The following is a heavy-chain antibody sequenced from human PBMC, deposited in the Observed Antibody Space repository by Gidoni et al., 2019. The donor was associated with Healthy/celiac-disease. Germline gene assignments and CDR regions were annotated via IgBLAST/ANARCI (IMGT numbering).Heavy chain of an antibody. Sequence: EVQLLESGGGLVQPGGSLRRSCAASGFTFSSYAMSWVRQAPGTGLGWGSAISGSGGSTYYADSVKSRFTISRDNSKNTLYLQMNSLRAEDTAVYYCAKFIGDYYDSSGLFDYWGQGTLVTVSS. CDR3: AKFIGDYYDSSGLFDY. D-gene: IGHD3-22*01. CDR2: ISGSGGST. V-gene: IGHV3-23*01. CDR1: GFTFSSYA. J-gene: IGHJ4*02.